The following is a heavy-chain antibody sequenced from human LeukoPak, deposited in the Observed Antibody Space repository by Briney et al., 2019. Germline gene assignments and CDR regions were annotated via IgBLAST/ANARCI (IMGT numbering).Heavy chain of an antibody. D-gene: IGHD3-10*01. Sequence: SETLSLTCSVSSYSINSNYYWGWIRQPPGKGLEWIGNIYHSGNTYYNSSLKSRVTISVDMAKQQFSLNLRSVTAADTAVYYCARVRFAEGYFDYWGQGALVTVSS. V-gene: IGHV4-38-2*02. CDR2: IYHSGNT. CDR3: ARVRFAEGYFDY. J-gene: IGHJ4*02. CDR1: SYSINSNYY.